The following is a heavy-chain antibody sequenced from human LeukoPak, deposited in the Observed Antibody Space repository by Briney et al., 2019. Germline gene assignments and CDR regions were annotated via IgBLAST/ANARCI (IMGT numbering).Heavy chain of an antibody. V-gene: IGHV4-30-2*01. CDR1: GGSISSGGYY. J-gene: IGHJ1*01. Sequence: PSETLSLTCTVSGGSISSGGYYWSWIRQPPGKGLEWIGYIYHSGSTYYNPSLKSRVTISIDTSKNQFSLKLSSVTAADTAVYYCASPAGIAAAGEYFHEWGQGTLVTVSS. D-gene: IGHD6-13*01. CDR3: ASPAGIAAAGEYFHE. CDR2: IYHSGST.